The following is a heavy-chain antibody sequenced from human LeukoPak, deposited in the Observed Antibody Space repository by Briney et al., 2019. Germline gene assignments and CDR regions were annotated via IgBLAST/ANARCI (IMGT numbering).Heavy chain of an antibody. Sequence: GASVKVSCKASGGTFSSYAISWVRQAPGQGLEWMGGIIPIFGTANYAQKFQGRVTITADESTSTAYMELSSLRSEDTAVYYCARNYYHDSSGYQYYFDYWGQGTLVTVSS. D-gene: IGHD3-22*01. CDR1: GGTFSSYA. J-gene: IGHJ4*02. V-gene: IGHV1-69*01. CDR2: IIPIFGTA. CDR3: ARNYYHDSSGYQYYFDY.